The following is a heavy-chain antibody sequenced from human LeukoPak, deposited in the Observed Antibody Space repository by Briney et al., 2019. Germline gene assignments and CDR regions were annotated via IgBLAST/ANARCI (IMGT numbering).Heavy chain of an antibody. Sequence: PSETLSLTCTGSGGSISSSSYYGRWIRQPPGKGLEWIGSIYYSGSTYYNPSLKSRVTISVDTSKNQFSLKLSSVTAADTAVYYCARQLGYCSSTSCYADKVDYWGQGTLVTVSS. D-gene: IGHD2-2*01. CDR2: IYYSGST. CDR1: GGSISSSSYY. V-gene: IGHV4-39*01. CDR3: ARQLGYCSSTSCYADKVDY. J-gene: IGHJ4*02.